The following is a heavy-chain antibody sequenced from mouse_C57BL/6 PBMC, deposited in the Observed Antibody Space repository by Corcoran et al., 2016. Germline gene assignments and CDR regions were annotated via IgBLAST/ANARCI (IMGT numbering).Heavy chain of an antibody. CDR3: ASEEEVYDGHGDY. Sequence: EVQLQQSGPELVKPGASVKISCKASGYTFTDYYMNWVKQSHGKSLEWSGDINPNNGGTSYNQKFKGTATLTVDKSSSTAYMEIRSLTSEDSAVYYCASEEEVYDGHGDYGGPGTTLTASS. V-gene: IGHV1-26*01. D-gene: IGHD2-3*01. J-gene: IGHJ2*01. CDR2: INPNNGGT. CDR1: GYTFTDYY.